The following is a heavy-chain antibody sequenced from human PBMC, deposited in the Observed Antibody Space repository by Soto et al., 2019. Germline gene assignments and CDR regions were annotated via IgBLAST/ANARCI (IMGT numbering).Heavy chain of an antibody. Sequence: ASVKVSCKASGYTFTNNDVTWVRQATGQGLEWMGWMNPGSGDTGYAHKFQGRVTMTRNISIATAYMELSSLRSEDTAIYYCARMASFGSLNCFDPWGQGTLVTVSS. V-gene: IGHV1-8*01. CDR1: GYTFTNND. D-gene: IGHD5-18*01. CDR3: ARMASFGSLNCFDP. J-gene: IGHJ5*02. CDR2: MNPGSGDT.